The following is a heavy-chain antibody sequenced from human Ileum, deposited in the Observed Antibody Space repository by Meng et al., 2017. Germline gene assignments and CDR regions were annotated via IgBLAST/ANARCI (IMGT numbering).Heavy chain of an antibody. J-gene: IGHJ4*02. Sequence: QVQSVQFGAEVKEPGASVRVSCNTFTSRAIQWALQAVGQRLEWMGWIIDGSGSTRYSQKFQGRITITRDTAANIAYMDLSSLRFEDTAVYYCVREDSSGYWAYWGQGTLVTVSS. D-gene: IGHD3-22*01. V-gene: IGHV1-3*01. CDR1: TFTSRA. CDR3: VREDSSGYWAY. CDR2: IIDGSGST.